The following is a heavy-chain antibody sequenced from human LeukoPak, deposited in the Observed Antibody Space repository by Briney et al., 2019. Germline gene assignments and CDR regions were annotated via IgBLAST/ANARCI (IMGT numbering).Heavy chain of an antibody. V-gene: IGHV3-23*01. CDR1: GFPFSSYA. Sequence: GGSLRLSCEASGFPFSSYAMTWVRQAPGKGLEWVSVISGNGVSTNYADSVRGRFTISRDNSKDTVFLQMNSLRAEDTAIYYCATLKDKWLQSPGTDYWGQGTLVTVSS. D-gene: IGHD5-24*01. CDR3: ATLKDKWLQSPGTDY. CDR2: ISGNGVST. J-gene: IGHJ4*02.